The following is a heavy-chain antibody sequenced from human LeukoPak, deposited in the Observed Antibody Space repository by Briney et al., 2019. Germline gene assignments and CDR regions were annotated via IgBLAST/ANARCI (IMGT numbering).Heavy chain of an antibody. D-gene: IGHD3-22*01. CDR1: GFAFTDYA. CDR2: ISDNGGET. Sequence: GGSLRLSCAASGFAFTDYAMSWVRQALEKGLEWISTISDNGGETYYADSVKGRFAISRDNTKNTLFLQMNSLRAEDSAVYYCATDRERDPSVYYLVGGQGTLITVSS. J-gene: IGHJ4*02. V-gene: IGHV3-23*01. CDR3: ATDRERDPSVYYLV.